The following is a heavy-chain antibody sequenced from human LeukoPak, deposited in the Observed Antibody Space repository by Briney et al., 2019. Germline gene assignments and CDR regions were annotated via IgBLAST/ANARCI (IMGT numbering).Heavy chain of an antibody. V-gene: IGHV3-23*01. J-gene: IGHJ4*02. CDR1: GFTFASYW. D-gene: IGHD4-17*01. Sequence: PGGSLRLSCAASGFTFASYWMNWVRQFPGKGLEWVSAISGSGGSTYYADSVKGRFTISRDNSKNTLYLQMNSLRAEDTAVYYCATSATVTTSPFDYWGQGTLVTVSS. CDR3: ATSATVTTSPFDY. CDR2: ISGSGGST.